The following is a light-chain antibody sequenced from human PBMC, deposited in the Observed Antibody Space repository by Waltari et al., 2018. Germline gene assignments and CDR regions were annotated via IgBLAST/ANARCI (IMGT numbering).Light chain of an antibody. CDR3: SSYTSSSTLSYV. CDR2: DVS. V-gene: IGLV2-14*01. Sequence: QSALTQPASVSGSPGQSITIPCTGTSSDVGGYNYVSWYQPHPGKAPKLMIYDVSNRPSGVSNRFSGSKSGNTASLTISGLQAEDEADYYCSSYTSSSTLSYVFGTGTKVTVL. CDR1: SSDVGGYNY. J-gene: IGLJ1*01.